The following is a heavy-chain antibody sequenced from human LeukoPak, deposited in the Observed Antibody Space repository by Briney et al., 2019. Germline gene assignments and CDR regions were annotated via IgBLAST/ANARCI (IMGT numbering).Heavy chain of an antibody. CDR2: IYYSGST. J-gene: IGHJ4*02. CDR3: ARHDYGDYSFQY. D-gene: IGHD4-17*01. V-gene: IGHV4-59*08. CDR1: GGSISSYY. Sequence: SETLSLTCTVSGGSISSYYWGWIRQPPGKELEWIGSIYYSGSTNYNPSLQSRITISLDTSKGQFSLKLSSVTAADTAVYYCARHDYGDYSFQYWGQGTLVTVSS.